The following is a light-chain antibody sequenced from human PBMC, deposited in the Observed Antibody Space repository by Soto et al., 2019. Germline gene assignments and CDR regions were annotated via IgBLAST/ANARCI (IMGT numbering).Light chain of an antibody. CDR3: SSYGGSNNYV. J-gene: IGLJ1*01. CDR2: EVS. CDR1: SSDVGRYIY. V-gene: IGLV2-8*01. Sequence: QSAPTQPPSASGSPGQSVTISCTGTSSDVGRYIYVSWYQQHPGKAPKIIMYEVSKRPSGVPDRFSGSKSGNTASLTVSGLQAEDEADYYCSSYGGSNNYVFGTGNKVTV.